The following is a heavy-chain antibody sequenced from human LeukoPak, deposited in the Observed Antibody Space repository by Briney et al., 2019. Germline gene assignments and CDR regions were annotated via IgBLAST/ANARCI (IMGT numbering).Heavy chain of an antibody. D-gene: IGHD6-19*01. CDR3: ARLHSSGWYYFDY. Sequence: SETLSLTCTVSGGSISSYYWSWIRQPPGKGLEWIGYIYYSGSTNYNPSLKSRVTISVDTSKNQFSLKLSSVTAADTAVYYCARLHSSGWYYFDYWGQGTLVTVSS. J-gene: IGHJ4*02. CDR1: GGSISSYY. CDR2: IYYSGST. V-gene: IGHV4-59*08.